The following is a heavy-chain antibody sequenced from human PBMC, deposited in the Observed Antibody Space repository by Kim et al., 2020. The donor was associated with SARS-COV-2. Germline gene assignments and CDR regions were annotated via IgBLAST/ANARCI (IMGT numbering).Heavy chain of an antibody. CDR2: ISGGGGST. CDR1: GFTFSSYA. D-gene: IGHD3-3*01. J-gene: IGHJ4*02. CDR3: AKDRVGVVTTFAY. V-gene: IGHV3-23*01. Sequence: GGSLRLSCAASGFTFSSYAMSWVRQAPGKGLEWVSTISGGGGSTYYADSVKGRFTISRDNSKNTLYLQMNSLRAEDTAVYYCAKDRVGVVTTFAYSVQGTLVTVSS.